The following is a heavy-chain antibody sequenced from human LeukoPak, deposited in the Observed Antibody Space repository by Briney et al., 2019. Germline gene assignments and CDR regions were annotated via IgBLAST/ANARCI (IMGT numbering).Heavy chain of an antibody. D-gene: IGHD3-10*01. CDR2: IIPIFGTA. CDR1: GGTFSSYV. CDR3: AIYGSGPHPFFDY. V-gene: IGHV1-69*13. J-gene: IGHJ4*02. Sequence: GASVKVSCKASGGTFSSYVISWVRQAPGQGLEWMGGIIPIFGTANYAQKFQGRVTITADESTSTVYMELSSLRSEDTAVYYCAIYGSGPHPFFDYWGQGTLVTVSS.